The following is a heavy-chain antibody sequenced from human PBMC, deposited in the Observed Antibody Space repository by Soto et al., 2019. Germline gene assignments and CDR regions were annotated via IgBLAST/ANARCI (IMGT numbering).Heavy chain of an antibody. CDR2: IIPIFSTP. D-gene: IGHD2-15*01. Sequence: QVQLVQSGAEVKKPGSSVTVSCKASGGTFGNSAISWVRQAPGQGLEWMGGIIPIFSTPDYEQKFQGRITITADESTTTAYMELTSLKSEDPAVYYCARDKDRQQLGGNYYYGIDVWGHGTTGTVCS. CDR3: ARDKDRQQLGGNYYYGIDV. V-gene: IGHV1-69*12. CDR1: GGTFGNSA. J-gene: IGHJ6*02.